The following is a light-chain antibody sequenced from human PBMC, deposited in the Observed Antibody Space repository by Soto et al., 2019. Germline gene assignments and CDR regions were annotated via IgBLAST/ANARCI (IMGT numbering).Light chain of an antibody. V-gene: IGKV1-39*01. CDR1: QGISSY. J-gene: IGKJ1*01. CDR2: AAS. Sequence: IQLTQSPSSLSASVGDRVTITCRASQGISSYLAWYQQKPGKAPKLLIYAASSLHSGVPSRFSGSGSGTDFTLSISSLQAEDFATYYCQQSYNTPRTFGQGTQVDLK. CDR3: QQSYNTPRT.